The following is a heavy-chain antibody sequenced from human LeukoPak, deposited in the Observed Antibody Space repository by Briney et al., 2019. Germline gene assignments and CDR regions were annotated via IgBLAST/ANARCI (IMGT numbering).Heavy chain of an antibody. CDR2: ISARSDST. D-gene: IGHD5-12*01. J-gene: IGHJ4*02. CDR1: GLTFSTYA. V-gene: IGHV3-23*01. CDR3: AKDRAGYSGARGFDC. Sequence: GGSLRLSCAASGLTFSTYAMSWARQAPGKGRDWVSGISARSDSTYYADSVKGRFSISRDNSKNTLYLQMNSLGAADTAVYYCAKDRAGYSGARGFDCWGQGTLVTVSS.